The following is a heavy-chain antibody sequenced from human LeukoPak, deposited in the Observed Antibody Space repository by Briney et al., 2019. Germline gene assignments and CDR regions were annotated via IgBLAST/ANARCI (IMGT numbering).Heavy chain of an antibody. CDR3: VVGHTQSKDYDFWSSYFDY. Sequence: PGRSLRLSCAASGFTFSNYGMHWVRQAPGKGLEWVAVVSYDGSNTHYADSVKGRFTISRDNSKNTVFLQMNSLRAEDTAVYYCVVGHTQSKDYDFWSSYFDYWGQGTLVTVSS. J-gene: IGHJ4*02. V-gene: IGHV3-30*03. CDR1: GFTFSNYG. CDR2: VSYDGSNT. D-gene: IGHD3-3*01.